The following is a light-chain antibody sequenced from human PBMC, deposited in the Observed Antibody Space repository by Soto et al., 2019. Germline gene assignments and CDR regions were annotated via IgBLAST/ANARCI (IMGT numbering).Light chain of an antibody. CDR3: QQSYSPHTIT. V-gene: IGKV3-15*01. CDR2: DAS. Sequence: EIVMTQPPATLSVSPGARATLYWGASQSVSRSSASYQQIPGQAPRLLIYDASTRATGSPARFSGRGSGTEFTLTISSLQTEDFATYYCQQSYSPHTITFGQGTRLQI. CDR1: QSVSRS. J-gene: IGKJ5*01.